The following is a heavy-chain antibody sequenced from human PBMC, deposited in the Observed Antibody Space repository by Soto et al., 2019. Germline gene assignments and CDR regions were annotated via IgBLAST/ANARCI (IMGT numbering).Heavy chain of an antibody. CDR3: VYSYGSGTYYGMDV. CDR2: IDPSDSYT. CDR1: GYSFTSYW. V-gene: IGHV5-10-1*01. J-gene: IGHJ6*02. D-gene: IGHD3-10*01. Sequence: PGESLKISCKGSGYSFTSYWISWVRQMPGKGLEWMGRIDPSDSYTNYSPSFQGHVTISADKSISTAYLQWSSLKASDTAMYYCVYSYGSGTYYGMDVWGQGTTVTVSS.